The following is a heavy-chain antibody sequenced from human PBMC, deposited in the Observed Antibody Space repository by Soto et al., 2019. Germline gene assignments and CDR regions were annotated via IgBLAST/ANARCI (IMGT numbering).Heavy chain of an antibody. D-gene: IGHD3-22*01. V-gene: IGHV3-23*01. CDR1: AFTFNNYA. CDR2: IGGSGRTT. J-gene: IGHJ4*02. Sequence: EVQLLESGGGLVQPGGSLSLSCAASAFTFNNYAMSWVRQAPGKGLEWVAGIGGSGRTTYYADSVKGRFTISRDNFNNPLLLQMNSRRAGDTAVYYCVKSRYSDSSVDCYDYWGQGTLVTVSS. CDR3: VKSRYSDSSVDCYDY.